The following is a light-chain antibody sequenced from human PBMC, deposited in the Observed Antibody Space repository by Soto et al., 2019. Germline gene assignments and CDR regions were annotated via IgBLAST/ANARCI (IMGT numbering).Light chain of an antibody. V-gene: IGKV1-39*01. J-gene: IGKJ1*01. CDR2: GAS. Sequence: DIQMTQSPSSLSASAGDRVTITCRASQSISSYLNRYQQKPGQAPKLLIYGASSLQSGVPSRVSGSGSGTDFTLTISGLQPEDLATYYCQQSYSTPPTFGQGTKVAIK. CDR1: QSISSY. CDR3: QQSYSTPPT.